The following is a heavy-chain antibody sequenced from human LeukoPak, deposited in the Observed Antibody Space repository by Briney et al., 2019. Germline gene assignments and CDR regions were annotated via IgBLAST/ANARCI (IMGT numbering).Heavy chain of an antibody. CDR3: ASDCSGGSCYILGFDY. V-gene: IGHV1-69*04. CDR2: IIPILGIA. CDR1: GCTFSSYA. J-gene: IGHJ4*02. Sequence: SVNVSCKASGCTFSSYAISWVRQAPGQGLEWMGRIIPILGIANYAQKFQGRVTITADKSTSTAYMELSSLRSEDTAVYYCASDCSGGSCYILGFDYWGQGTLVTVSS. D-gene: IGHD2-15*01.